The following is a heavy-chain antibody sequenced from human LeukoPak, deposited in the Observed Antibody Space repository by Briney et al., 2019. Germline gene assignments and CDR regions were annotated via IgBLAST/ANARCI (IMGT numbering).Heavy chain of an antibody. CDR2: IDWDDDK. Sequence: SGPALVKPTQTLTLTCTFSGFSLSTSGMRVSWIRQPPGKALEWLARIDWDDDKFYSTSLKTRLTISKDTSKNQVVLTMTNMGPVDTATYYCARSPGYSSGWYNWFDPWGQGTLVTVSS. CDR3: ARSPGYSSGWYNWFDP. D-gene: IGHD6-19*01. CDR1: GFSLSTSGMR. J-gene: IGHJ5*02. V-gene: IGHV2-70*04.